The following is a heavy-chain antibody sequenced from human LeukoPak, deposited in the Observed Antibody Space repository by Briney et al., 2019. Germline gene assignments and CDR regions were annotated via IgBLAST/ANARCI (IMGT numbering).Heavy chain of an antibody. D-gene: IGHD6-19*01. CDR1: GFTVSSNY. J-gene: IGHJ4*02. CDR2: IYSGGST. CDR3: ARDSTGYSSGCLDY. V-gene: IGHV3-53*01. Sequence: GGSLRLSCAASGFTVSSNYMSWVRQAPGKGLEWVSVIYSGGSTYYADSVKGRFTISRDNSKNTLYLQMNSLRAEDTAVYYCARDSTGYSSGCLDYWGQGTLVTVSS.